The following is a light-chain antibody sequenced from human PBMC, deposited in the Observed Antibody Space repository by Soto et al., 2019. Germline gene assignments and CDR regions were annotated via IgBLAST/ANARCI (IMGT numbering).Light chain of an antibody. Sequence: EIVLTQSPGTLSLSPGERATLSCRANQSVRISYLAWYQQKPGQAPRLLIYGASSRATGIPDRFSGSGSGTDFTITISRLEPEDYAVYYCQQYGSSSYTFGQGTKLEIK. J-gene: IGKJ2*01. CDR1: QSVRISY. V-gene: IGKV3-20*01. CDR3: QQYGSSSYT. CDR2: GAS.